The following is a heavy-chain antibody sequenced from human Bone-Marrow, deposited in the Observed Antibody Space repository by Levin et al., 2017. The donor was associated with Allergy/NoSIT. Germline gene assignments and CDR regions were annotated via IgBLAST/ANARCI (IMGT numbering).Heavy chain of an antibody. CDR3: ARVDGGLGIMVRGVIIGGLDF. CDR2: IYFRGTT. CDR1: GGSISSYY. V-gene: IGHV4-59*01. Sequence: SETLSLTCTVSGGSISSYYWSWIRQSPGKGLEWVGNIYFRGTTKYNPSLESRVIISLDTSKNQFSLRLSSVTATDTAVYYCARVDGGLGIMVRGVIIGGLDFWGQGILVTVSS. D-gene: IGHD3-10*01. J-gene: IGHJ4*02.